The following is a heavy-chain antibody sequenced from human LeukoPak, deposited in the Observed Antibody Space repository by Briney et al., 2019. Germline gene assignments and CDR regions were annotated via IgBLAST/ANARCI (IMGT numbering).Heavy chain of an antibody. CDR1: RFTFSSYA. V-gene: IGHV3-30*04. CDR2: ISYDGSNK. Sequence: PGRSLRLSCAASRFTFSSYAMRWVRQAPGKGLEWVAVISYDGSNKYYADSVKGPFTISRDNSKNSPYLQMNSLRAGDTAGYYCARGSGLTYYYYGMDVWGQGTTVTVSS. CDR3: ARGSGLTYYYYGMDV. J-gene: IGHJ6*02. D-gene: IGHD3-22*01.